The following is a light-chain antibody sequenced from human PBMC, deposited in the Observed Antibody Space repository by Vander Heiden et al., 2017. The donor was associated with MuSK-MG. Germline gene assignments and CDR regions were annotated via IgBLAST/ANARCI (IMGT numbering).Light chain of an antibody. CDR2: RNN. J-gene: IGLJ3*02. CDR3: ETWDNSLKGV. V-gene: IGLV1-47*01. CDR1: DSHIGPDY. Sequence: QSVLTQPPSASGAPGQRIPVSCSGSDSHIGPDYVHRLQQLQGGAPILLYDRNNRRPSGVPGRFSGSKSGTSASLDISGLRSEDEAYYYWETWDNSLKGVFGGGTKVTVL.